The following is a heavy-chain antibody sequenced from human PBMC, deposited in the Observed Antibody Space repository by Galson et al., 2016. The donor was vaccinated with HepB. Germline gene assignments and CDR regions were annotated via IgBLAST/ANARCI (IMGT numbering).Heavy chain of an antibody. J-gene: IGHJ6*03. CDR3: ARDSTDWSLPSGLYSMDGGCRKHSPKEVKRAQRSLMEERAGRWEGEGEMTGERFAAPRYDMED. V-gene: IGHV1-46*04. D-gene: IGHD1-26*01. CDR2: IYTDRGRK. Sequence: SVTVSCKASGYTFSSHYMHWVRQAPGEGLEWMGVIYTDRGRKNKAHSLKGRVSMPRETSTNTVYMKLTSLRAEDTAVNYCARDSTDWSLPSGLYSMDGGCRKHSPKEVKRAQRSLMEERAGRWEGEGEMTGERFAAPRYDMEDRGRGGTVSVSS. CDR1: GYTFSSHY.